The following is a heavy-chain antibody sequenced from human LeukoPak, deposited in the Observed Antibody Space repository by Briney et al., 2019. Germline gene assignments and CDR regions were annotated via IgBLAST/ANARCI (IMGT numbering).Heavy chain of an antibody. CDR3: ARDQDTAMVTLAY. V-gene: IGHV1-46*01. CDR2: INPSGGST. D-gene: IGHD5-18*01. J-gene: IGHJ4*02. Sequence: ASVKVSCKASGGTFSSYAISWVRQAPGQGLEWMGIINPSGGSTSYAQKFQGRVTMTRDTSTSTVYMELSSLRSEDTAVYYCARDQDTAMVTLAYWGQGTLVTVSS. CDR1: GGTFSSYA.